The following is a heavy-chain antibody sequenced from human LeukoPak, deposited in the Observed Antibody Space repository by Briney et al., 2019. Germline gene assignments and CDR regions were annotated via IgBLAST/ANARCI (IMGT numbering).Heavy chain of an antibody. Sequence: GGSLRLSCAASRITFSNYAMHWVRQAPGKGLEWVAVISNDGRSKHYSDSVKDRVTISRDNSKSTQYLQMNRLTTEDTAVYYCARDLGLTGNYGGHGMDVWGQGTTVTVSS. CDR3: ARDLGLTGNYGGHGMDV. D-gene: IGHD3-9*01. J-gene: IGHJ6*02. CDR2: ISNDGRSK. CDR1: RITFSNYA. V-gene: IGHV3-30*04.